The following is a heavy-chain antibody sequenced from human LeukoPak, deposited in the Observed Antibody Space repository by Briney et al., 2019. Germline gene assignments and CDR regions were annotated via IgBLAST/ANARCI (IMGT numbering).Heavy chain of an antibody. D-gene: IGHD6-19*01. V-gene: IGHV3-23*01. Sequence: GGSLRLSCAASGFTFSSYGMSWVRQAPGKGLEWVSTISGSGGSTYYADSVKGRFTISRDNSKNTLYLQMNSLRAEDMAVYYCARWGSSGCFDYWGQGTLVTVSS. CDR1: GFTFSSYG. CDR2: ISGSGGST. J-gene: IGHJ4*02. CDR3: ARWGSSGCFDY.